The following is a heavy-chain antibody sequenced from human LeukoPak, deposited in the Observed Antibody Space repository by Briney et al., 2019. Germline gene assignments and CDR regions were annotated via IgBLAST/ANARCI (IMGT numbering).Heavy chain of an antibody. J-gene: IGHJ3*02. D-gene: IGHD1-26*01. Sequence: GGSLRLSCAASGFTFDDYAMHWVRHAPGKGLEWASGISWNSGSIGYADSVKGRFTISRDNAKNSLYLQMNSLRAEDTALYYCAKGGRIVGATYDAFDIWGQGTMVTVSS. CDR3: AKGGRIVGATYDAFDI. CDR1: GFTFDDYA. CDR2: ISWNSGSI. V-gene: IGHV3-9*01.